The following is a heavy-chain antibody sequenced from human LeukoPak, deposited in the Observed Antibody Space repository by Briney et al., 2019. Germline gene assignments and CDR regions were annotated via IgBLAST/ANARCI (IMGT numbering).Heavy chain of an antibody. CDR1: GGSISSSSYY. CDR2: IYYSGST. CDR3: ARGRAEDFDY. J-gene: IGHJ4*02. D-gene: IGHD6-13*01. V-gene: IGHV4-39*01. Sequence: PSETLSLTCTVSGGSISSSSYYWGWIRQPPGKGLEWIGSIYYSGSTYYNPSLKSRVTISVDTSKNQFSLKLSSVTAADTAVYYCARGRAEDFDYWGQGTLVTVSS.